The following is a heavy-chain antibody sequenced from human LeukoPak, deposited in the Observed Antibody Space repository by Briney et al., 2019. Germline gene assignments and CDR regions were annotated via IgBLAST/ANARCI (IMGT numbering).Heavy chain of an antibody. CDR2: MNPNSGNT. D-gene: IGHD6-6*01. J-gene: IGHJ6*03. V-gene: IGHV1-8*01. Sequence: ASVKVSCKASGYTFTSYDINWERQATGQGLEWMGWMNPNSGNTGYAQKFQGRVTMTRNTSISTAYMELSSLRSEDTAVYCCARTRIAARRDLYYIDVWGKGTTVTVSS. CDR1: GYTFTSYD. CDR3: ARTRIAARRDLYYIDV.